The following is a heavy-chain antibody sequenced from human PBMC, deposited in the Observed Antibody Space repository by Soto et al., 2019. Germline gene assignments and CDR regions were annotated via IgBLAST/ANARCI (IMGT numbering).Heavy chain of an antibody. V-gene: IGHV1-69*13. Sequence: SVKVSCKASRGALSSYAITWVRQAPGQGLDWKGRVIPIYGTPNYAQKFQGRLSLTVDASKSTAYLELSGLRSEDTAVYFCACSGTREINSSYIDFWGQGQRVTV. D-gene: IGHD1-1*01. CDR2: VIPIYGTP. CDR3: ACSGTREINSSYIDF. J-gene: IGHJ3*01. CDR1: RGALSSYA.